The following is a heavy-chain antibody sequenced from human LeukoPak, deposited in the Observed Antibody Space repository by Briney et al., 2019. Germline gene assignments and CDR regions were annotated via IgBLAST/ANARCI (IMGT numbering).Heavy chain of an antibody. D-gene: IGHD3-10*01. CDR1: GYTFTSYG. CDR2: INPSGGST. Sequence: ASVRVSCKASGYTFTSYGISWVRQAPGQGLEWMGIINPSGGSTSYAQKFQGRVTMTRDTSTSTVYMELSSLRSEDTAVYYCARVLYAYGSGSYYFDYWGQGTLVTVSS. J-gene: IGHJ4*02. V-gene: IGHV1-46*01. CDR3: ARVLYAYGSGSYYFDY.